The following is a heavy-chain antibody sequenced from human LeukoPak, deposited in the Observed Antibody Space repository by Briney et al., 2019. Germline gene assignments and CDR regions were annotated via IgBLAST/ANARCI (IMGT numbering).Heavy chain of an antibody. J-gene: IGHJ6*03. D-gene: IGHD2-21*01. CDR1: GFTFSSYS. CDR2: ISSSSSYI. CDR3: ARVPVAVYDCGGDCRSYYYYYMDV. V-gene: IGHV3-21*01. Sequence: PGGSLRLSCAASGFTFSSYSMNWVRQAPGKGLEWVSSISSSSSYIYYADSVKGRFTISRDNAKNSLYLQMNSLRAEDTAVYYCARVPVAVYDCGGDCRSYYYYYMDVWGKGTTVTVSS.